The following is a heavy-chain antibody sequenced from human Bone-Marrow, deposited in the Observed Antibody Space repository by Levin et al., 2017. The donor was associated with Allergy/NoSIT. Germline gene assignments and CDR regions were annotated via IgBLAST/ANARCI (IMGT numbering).Heavy chain of an antibody. CDR3: ASSRVGWDAFDI. J-gene: IGHJ3*02. Sequence: EASVKVSCKASGYTFTSYGISWVRQAPGQGLEWMGWISAYNGNTNYAQKLQGRVTMTTDTSTSTAYMELRSLRSDDTAVYYCASSRVGWDAFDIWGQGTMVTVSS. D-gene: IGHD2-15*01. CDR2: ISAYNGNT. V-gene: IGHV1-18*01. CDR1: GYTFTSYG.